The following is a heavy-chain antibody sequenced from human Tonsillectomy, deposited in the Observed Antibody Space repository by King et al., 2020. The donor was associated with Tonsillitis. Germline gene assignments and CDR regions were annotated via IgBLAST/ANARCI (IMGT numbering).Heavy chain of an antibody. D-gene: IGHD3-22*01. Sequence: VQLVESGGGVVQPGRSLRLSCAASGFTFSSYALHWVRQAPGKGLEWVAAVSYDGSNKFYADSVKGRFTISRDNPKNTLYLQMNTLRADDTAVNYCARDREHEYDGSDYYYYWYFDFWGRGTLVTVSS. V-gene: IGHV3-30-3*01. CDR3: ARDREHEYDGSDYYYYWYFDF. CDR2: VSYDGSNK. J-gene: IGHJ2*01. CDR1: GFTFSSYA.